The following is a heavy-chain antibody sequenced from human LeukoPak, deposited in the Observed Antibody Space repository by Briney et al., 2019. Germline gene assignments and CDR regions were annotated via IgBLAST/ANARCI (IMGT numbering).Heavy chain of an antibody. CDR2: IIPIFGTA. J-gene: IGHJ6*04. V-gene: IGHV1-69*05. CDR3: RITMVRGVPMDV. CDR1: GGTFSSYA. Sequence: SVKVSCKASGGTFSSYAISWVRQAPRQGLEWMGGIIPIFGTANYAQKFQGRVTITTDESTSTAYMELSSLRSEDTAVYYCRITMVRGVPMDVWGEGTTVTVSS. D-gene: IGHD3-10*01.